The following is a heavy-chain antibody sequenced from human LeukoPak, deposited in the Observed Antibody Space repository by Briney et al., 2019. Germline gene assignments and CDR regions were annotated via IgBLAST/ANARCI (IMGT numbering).Heavy chain of an antibody. CDR2: ITGSGSST. CDR1: GVTFSGYV. V-gene: IGHV3-23*01. J-gene: IGHJ1*01. CDR3: EMLMAANACLQ. D-gene: IGHD5-24*01. Sequence: GGSLRHSSADPGVTFSGYVAYCVRQAPGKGLEWVSGITGSGSSTYYADSVKGRFTISRDNSKNTLYLQINSLRAEDTAVYYCEMLMAANACLQWRRGTLVTVSS.